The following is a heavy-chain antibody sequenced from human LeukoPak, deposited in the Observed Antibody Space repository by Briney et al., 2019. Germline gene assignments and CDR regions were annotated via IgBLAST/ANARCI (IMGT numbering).Heavy chain of an antibody. J-gene: IGHJ4*02. CDR3: ARGDLDSSGYYPFDY. CDR1: GYTFTSYY. Sequence: ASVKVSCKASGYTFTSYYMHWVRQAPGQGLEWMGGIIPIFGTSNYAQKFQGRVTITTDESTSTAYMELSSLRSEDTAVYYCARGDLDSSGYYPFDYWGQGTLVTVSS. D-gene: IGHD3-22*01. CDR2: IIPIFGTS. V-gene: IGHV1-69*05.